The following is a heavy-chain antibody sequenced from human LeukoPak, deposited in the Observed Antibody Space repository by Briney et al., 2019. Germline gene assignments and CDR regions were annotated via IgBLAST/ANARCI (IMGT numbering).Heavy chain of an antibody. CDR1: GYTFTGYY. J-gene: IGHJ3*02. CDR2: ITPNTGDT. Sequence: ASVKVSCKASGYTFTGYYVHWVRQAPGQGLEWMGRITPNTGDTIYAQRFQGRATMTRDTSISAAYMELSSLRSDDTAMYYCARMGGGGDSNDAFDIWGQGTMVTVSS. CDR3: ARMGGGGDSNDAFDI. V-gene: IGHV1-2*06. D-gene: IGHD2-21*01.